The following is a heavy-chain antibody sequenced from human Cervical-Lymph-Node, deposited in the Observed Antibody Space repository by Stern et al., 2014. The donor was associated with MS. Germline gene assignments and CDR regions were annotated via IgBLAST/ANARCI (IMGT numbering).Heavy chain of an antibody. CDR3: AKDDGYIGFDY. Sequence: EVQLEESGGGFAHPGRSLRLSCAASEFTFSIYAMTWLRQAPGKGLEWVATISASGNSTYFADSVKGRFTVSRDNSNNTVYLQMSNLTAEDTAIYFCAKDDGYIGFDYWGQGTPVTVSS. CDR2: ISASGNST. V-gene: IGHV3-23*04. D-gene: IGHD5-18*01. J-gene: IGHJ4*02. CDR1: EFTFSIYA.